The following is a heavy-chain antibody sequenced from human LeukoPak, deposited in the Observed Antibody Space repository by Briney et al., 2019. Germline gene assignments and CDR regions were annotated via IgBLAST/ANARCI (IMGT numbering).Heavy chain of an antibody. CDR3: ARRWGGFGALSAFDI. CDR2: IIHIFGTE. V-gene: IGHV1-69*06. J-gene: IGHJ3*02. D-gene: IGHD3-10*01. Sequence: ASVKVSCKASGCTFSSYAISWVRQAPGQALEWLGVIIHIFGTENYAQKFQGRVTITADNSTSTAYMELSSLRSEDTAVDYCARRWGGFGALSAFDIWGQGTMVTVSS. CDR1: GCTFSSYA.